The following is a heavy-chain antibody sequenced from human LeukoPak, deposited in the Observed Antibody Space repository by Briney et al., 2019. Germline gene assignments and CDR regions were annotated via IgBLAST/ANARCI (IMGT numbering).Heavy chain of an antibody. J-gene: IGHJ3*02. Sequence: SVKVSCKASGFTFTSSAVQWVRQARGQRLEWIGWIVVGSGNTNYAQKFQERVTITRDMSTSTAYMELSSLRPEDTAVYYCAAGLRSYDSSGYYAFDIWGQGTMVTVSS. CDR3: AAGLRSYDSSGYYAFDI. V-gene: IGHV1-58*01. CDR1: GFTFTSSA. D-gene: IGHD3-22*01. CDR2: IVVGSGNT.